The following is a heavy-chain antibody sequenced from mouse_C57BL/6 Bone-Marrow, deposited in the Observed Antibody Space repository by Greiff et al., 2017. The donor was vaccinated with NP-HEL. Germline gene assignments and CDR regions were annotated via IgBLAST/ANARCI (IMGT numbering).Heavy chain of an antibody. V-gene: IGHV5-17*01. CDR2: ISSGSSTI. CDR1: GFTFSDYG. Sequence: VQLKQSGGGLVKPGGSLKLSCAASGFTFSDYGMHWVRQAPEKGLEWVAYISSGSSTIYYADTVKGRFTISRDNAKNTLFLQMTSLRSEDTAMYYCASLYDYDNYWGQGTTLTVSS. J-gene: IGHJ2*01. CDR3: ASLYDYDNY. D-gene: IGHD2-4*01.